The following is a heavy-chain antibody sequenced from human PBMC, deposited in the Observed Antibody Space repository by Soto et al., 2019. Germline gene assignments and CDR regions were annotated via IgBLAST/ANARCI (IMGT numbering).Heavy chain of an antibody. CDR1: GYTFTSYD. V-gene: IGHV1-8*01. D-gene: IGHD3-22*01. J-gene: IGHJ4*02. Sequence: QVQLVQSGAEVKKPGASVKVSCTASGYTFTSYDINWVRQATGQGLEWMGWMNPNSGNTGYAQKFQGRVTMTRNTSISTAYMELSSLRSEDTAVYYCARADYYDRSGYLLPCGYWGQGTLVTVSS. CDR2: MNPNSGNT. CDR3: ARADYYDRSGYLLPCGY.